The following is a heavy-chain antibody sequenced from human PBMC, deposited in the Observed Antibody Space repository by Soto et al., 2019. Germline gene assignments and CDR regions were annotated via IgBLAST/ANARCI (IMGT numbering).Heavy chain of an antibody. Sequence: GESLKISCKGSGYSFTSYWISGVRQMPGKGLEWMGRIDPSDSYTNYSPSFQGHVTISADKSISTAYLQWSSLKASDTAMYYCARHYFDFWSGYPPMDVWGQGTTVTVSS. V-gene: IGHV5-10-1*01. CDR3: ARHYFDFWSGYPPMDV. J-gene: IGHJ6*02. CDR2: IDPSDSYT. D-gene: IGHD3-3*01. CDR1: GYSFTSYW.